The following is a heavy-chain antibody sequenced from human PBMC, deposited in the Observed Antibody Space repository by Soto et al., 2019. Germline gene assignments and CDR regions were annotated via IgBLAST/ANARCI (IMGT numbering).Heavy chain of an antibody. CDR1: GFTFSDYA. D-gene: IGHD6-19*01. CDR3: ASPQVYSSGWYSY. J-gene: IGHJ4*02. V-gene: IGHV3-23*01. Sequence: GGSLRLSCAASGFTFSDYAMSWVRQAPGKGLEWVSIISGSGDSANNADSVKGRFTISRDNSENTLYLQMNSLRAEDTAVYYCASPQVYSSGWYSYWGQGTLVTVSS. CDR2: ISGSGDSA.